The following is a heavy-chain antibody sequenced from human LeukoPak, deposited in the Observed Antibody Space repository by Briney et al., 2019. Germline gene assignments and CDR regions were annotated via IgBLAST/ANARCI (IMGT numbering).Heavy chain of an antibody. D-gene: IGHD2-15*01. CDR3: ARDRSSCSGGSCTEVLDY. CDR1: GGSISGYY. J-gene: IGHJ4*02. V-gene: IGHV4-59*12. Sequence: PSETLSLTCTVSGGSISGYYWSWIRQPPGKGLEWIGNIYYSGTTNYNPSLKSRVTISVDTSKNQFSLKLSSVTAADTAVYYCARDRSSCSGGSCTEVLDYWGQGTLVTVSS. CDR2: IYYSGTT.